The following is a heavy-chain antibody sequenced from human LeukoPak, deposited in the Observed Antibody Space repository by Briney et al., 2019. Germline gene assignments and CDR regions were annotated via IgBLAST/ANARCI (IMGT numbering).Heavy chain of an antibody. J-gene: IGHJ4*02. CDR3: ARLAWRYYFDY. CDR2: IYYSGST. CDR1: GGSMSSYY. V-gene: IGHV4-59*08. Sequence: PSETLSLTCTVSGGSMSSYYWSWIRQPPGKGLEWIGYIYYSGSTNYNPSLKSRVTISVDTSKNQFSLKLSSVTAADTAVYYCARLAWRYYFDYWGQGTLVTVSS.